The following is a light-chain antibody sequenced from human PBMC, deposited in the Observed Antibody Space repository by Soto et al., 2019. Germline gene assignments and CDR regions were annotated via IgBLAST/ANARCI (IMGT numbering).Light chain of an antibody. J-gene: IGKJ1*01. CDR1: QSVSSGY. Sequence: GSLSLSPGERATLSCRASQSVSSGYVAWYQQKPGQAPRLLIYGASSRATGIPDRFSGSGSGTDFTLKISRVEAEDVGVYYCMQGTYWPPWTFGQGTKVDIK. V-gene: IGKV3D-20*02. CDR3: MQGTYWPPWT. CDR2: GAS.